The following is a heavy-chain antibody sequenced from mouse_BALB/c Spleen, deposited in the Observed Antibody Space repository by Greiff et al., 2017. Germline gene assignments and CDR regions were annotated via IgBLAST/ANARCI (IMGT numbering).Heavy chain of an antibody. CDR2: ILPGSGST. CDR3: ASRYSRAWFAY. V-gene: IGHV1-9*01. D-gene: IGHD1-1*01. J-gene: IGHJ3*01. Sequence: QVQLQQSGAALLKPGASVKISCKATGYTFSSYCIEWVKQRPGHGLEWIGEILPGSGSTNYNEKFKGKATFTADTSSNTAYMQLSSLTSEDSAVYYCASRYSRAWFAYWGQGTLVTVSA. CDR1: GYTFSSYC.